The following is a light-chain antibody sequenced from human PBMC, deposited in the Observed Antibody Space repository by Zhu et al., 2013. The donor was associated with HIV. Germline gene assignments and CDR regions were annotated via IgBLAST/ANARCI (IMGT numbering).Light chain of an antibody. Sequence: DIVLTQSPGTLSLSPGDRATLSCRASQGVAIDSLAWYQQKRGQAPRLLIYGASSRASGVPDRFSGRGSGTDFTLTINRLEPEDVAVYYCQQYQSSPWTFGQGTKV. V-gene: IGKV3-20*01. CDR2: GAS. J-gene: IGKJ1*01. CDR1: QGVAIDS. CDR3: QQYQSSPWT.